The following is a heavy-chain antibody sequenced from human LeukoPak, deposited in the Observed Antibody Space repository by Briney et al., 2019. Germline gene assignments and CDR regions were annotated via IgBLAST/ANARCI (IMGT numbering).Heavy chain of an antibody. Sequence: GGSLRLSCSASGFTFSSYAMHWVRQAPGKGLEYVSAISSNGGSTYYADSVKGRFTISRDNPKNTLYLQMSSLRAEDTAVYYCVKGVAARRGHFDYWGQGTLVTVSS. CDR1: GFTFSSYA. V-gene: IGHV3-64D*09. J-gene: IGHJ4*02. D-gene: IGHD6-6*01. CDR2: ISSNGGST. CDR3: VKGVAARRGHFDY.